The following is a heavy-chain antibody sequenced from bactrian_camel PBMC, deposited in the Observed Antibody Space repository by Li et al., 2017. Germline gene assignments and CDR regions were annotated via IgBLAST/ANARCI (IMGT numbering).Heavy chain of an antibody. CDR1: IYAHTPKC. CDR2: IYAGGDST. CDR3: ATWTFYSDYGGFLSY. J-gene: IGHJ4*01. V-gene: IGHV3S54*01. Sequence: VQLVESGGGSVQAGGSLRLSCVVSIYAHTPKCVGWFRQAQGNLREGVAGIYAGGDSTYYADSVKGRLTISRDNVKNTLYLEMNSLKSEDTALYHCATWTFYSDYGGFLSYWGQGTQVTV. D-gene: IGHD4*01.